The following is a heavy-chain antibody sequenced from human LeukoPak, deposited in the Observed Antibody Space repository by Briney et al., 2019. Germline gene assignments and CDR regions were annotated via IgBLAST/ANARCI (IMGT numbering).Heavy chain of an antibody. CDR1: GYTFTSYY. CDR2: ISAYNGNT. D-gene: IGHD6-13*01. Sequence: ASVKVSCKASGYTFTSYYMHWVRQAPGQGLEWMGWISAYNGNTNYAQKLQGRVTMITDTSTSTAYMELRSLRSDDTAVYYCAKTWYSSSWYRRFSVAFDIWGQGTMVTVSS. V-gene: IGHV1-18*04. J-gene: IGHJ3*02. CDR3: AKTWYSSSWYRRFSVAFDI.